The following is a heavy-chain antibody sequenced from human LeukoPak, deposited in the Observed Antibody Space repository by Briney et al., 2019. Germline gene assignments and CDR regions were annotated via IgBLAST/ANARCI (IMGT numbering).Heavy chain of an antibody. D-gene: IGHD1-1*01. Sequence: GGSLRLSCAASGFTFSSYEMNWVRQAPGKGLEWVSYISDSGTTIYYGDSVKGRFTISRDNAKNSQYLQMNSLRAEDTAVYYCAGGPTTGNYDYWGQGTLVTVSS. CDR2: ISDSGTTI. V-gene: IGHV3-48*03. CDR1: GFTFSSYE. J-gene: IGHJ4*02. CDR3: AGGPTTGNYDY.